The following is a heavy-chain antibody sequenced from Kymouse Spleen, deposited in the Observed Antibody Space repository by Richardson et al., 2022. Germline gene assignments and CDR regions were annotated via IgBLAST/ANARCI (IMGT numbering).Heavy chain of an antibody. D-gene: IGHD3-9*01. CDR3: ARGGDLRYLDYYGMDV. V-gene: IGHV4-34*01. J-gene: IGHJ6*02. CDR1: GGSFSGYY. Sequence: QVQLQQWGAGLLKPSETLSLTCAVYGGSFSGYYWSWIRQPPGKGLEWIGEINHSGSTNYNPSLKSRVTISVDTSKNQFSLKLSSVTAADTAVYYCARGGDLRYLDYYGMDVWGQGTTVTVSS. CDR2: INHSGST.